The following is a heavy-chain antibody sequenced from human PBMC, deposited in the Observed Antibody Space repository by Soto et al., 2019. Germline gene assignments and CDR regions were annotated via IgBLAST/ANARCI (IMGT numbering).Heavy chain of an antibody. V-gene: IGHV4-59*01. CDR3: ARDSSGWYSPGAFDI. CDR2: IYYSGST. D-gene: IGHD6-19*01. Sequence: QVQLQESGPGLVKPSETLSLTCTVSGGSISSYYWSWIRQPPGKGLEWIGYIYYSGSTNYNPSLKSRVTISVDTSKNQFSLKLSSVTAADTAVYYCARDSSGWYSPGAFDIWGQGTMVTVSS. J-gene: IGHJ3*02. CDR1: GGSISSYY.